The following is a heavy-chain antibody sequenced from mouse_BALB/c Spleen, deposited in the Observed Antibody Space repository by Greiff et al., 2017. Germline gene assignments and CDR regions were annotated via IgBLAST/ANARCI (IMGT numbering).Heavy chain of an antibody. CDR1: GYSITSDYA. V-gene: IGHV3-2*02. J-gene: IGHJ4*01. Sequence: EVKLQESGPGLVKPSQSLSLTCTVTGYSITSDYAWNWIRQFPGNKLEWMGYISYSGSTSYNPSLKSRISITRDTSKNQFFLQLNSVTTEDTATYYCARERPRYYGYTAMDYWGQGTSVTVSS. D-gene: IGHD1-2*01. CDR2: ISYSGST. CDR3: ARERPRYYGYTAMDY.